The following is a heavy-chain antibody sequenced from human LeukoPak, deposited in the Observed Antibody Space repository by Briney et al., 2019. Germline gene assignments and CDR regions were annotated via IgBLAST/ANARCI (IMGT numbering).Heavy chain of an antibody. J-gene: IGHJ4*02. CDR2: VNTDGSEK. CDR3: ARSDSGPEN. D-gene: IGHD6-25*01. CDR1: GFTFSNFE. V-gene: IGHV3-7*01. Sequence: GGSLRLSCAASGFTFSNFEMNWVRQAPGKGLEWVAIVNTDGSEKHYVDSVRGRFTVSRDNAKKSLYLQMSSLRDEDTAVYYCARSDSGPENWGQGTLVTVSS.